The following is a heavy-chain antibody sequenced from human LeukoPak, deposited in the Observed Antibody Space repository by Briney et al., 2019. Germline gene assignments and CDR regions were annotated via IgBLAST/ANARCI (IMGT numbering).Heavy chain of an antibody. D-gene: IGHD6-19*01. CDR3: LTDPPNSGWAFWS. CDR2: IWRSGKYK. J-gene: IGHJ5*02. Sequence: GGSLRLSCAASGFTFSSYAMRRVRQAPGTGLEGVALIWRSGKYKFYADSVKRRISISGDDSRSAMHLHMDTLIGDAPSVYSCLTDPPNSGWAFWSCGPGDLVTVSS. V-gene: IGHV3-23*05. CDR1: GFTFSSYA.